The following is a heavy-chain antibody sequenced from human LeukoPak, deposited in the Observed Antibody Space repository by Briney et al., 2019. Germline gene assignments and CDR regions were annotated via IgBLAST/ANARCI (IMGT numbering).Heavy chain of an antibody. V-gene: IGHV1-46*01. CDR1: GYTFTSYD. D-gene: IGHD3-10*01. Sequence: ASVKVSCKASGYTFTSYDINWVRQATGQGLEWMGIINPSGGSTSYAQKFQGRVTMTRDTSTSTVYMELSSLRSEGTAVYYCARDRLWFGENHDAFDIWGQGTMVTVSS. CDR2: INPSGGST. CDR3: ARDRLWFGENHDAFDI. J-gene: IGHJ3*02.